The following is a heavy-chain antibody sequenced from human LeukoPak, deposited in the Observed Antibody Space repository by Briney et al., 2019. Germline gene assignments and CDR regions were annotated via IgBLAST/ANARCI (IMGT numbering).Heavy chain of an antibody. CDR1: EFTFSSYS. J-gene: IGHJ4*02. V-gene: IGHV3-48*04. CDR3: ARDRGGSYSAIDY. CDR2: ISSSSSTI. D-gene: IGHD1-26*01. Sequence: GGSLRLSCAASEFTFSSYSMNWVRQAPGKGLEGVSFISSSSSTIYYADSVKGRFTISRDNAKNSLYLQMNSLRAEDTAVYYCARDRGGSYSAIDYWGQGTLVTVSS.